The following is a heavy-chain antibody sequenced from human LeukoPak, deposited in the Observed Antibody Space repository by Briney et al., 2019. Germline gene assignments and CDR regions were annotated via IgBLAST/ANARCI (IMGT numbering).Heavy chain of an antibody. Sequence: SETLSLTCTVSGGSISIYYWNWIRQPAGKGLEWIGRIFTSGITNYNPSLKSRVTMSVDTSKNQFSLNLSSVIAADTAIYYCARETSGTYYNPLGYMDVWGKGPTVTVSS. CDR1: GGSISIYY. CDR3: ARETSGTYYNPLGYMDV. D-gene: IGHD3-10*01. J-gene: IGHJ6*03. V-gene: IGHV4-4*07. CDR2: IFTSGIT.